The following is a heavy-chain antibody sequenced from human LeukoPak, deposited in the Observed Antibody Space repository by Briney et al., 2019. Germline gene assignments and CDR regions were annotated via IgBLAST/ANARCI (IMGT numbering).Heavy chain of an antibody. CDR2: ISSSSSTI. CDR1: GFTFSSYS. CDR3: AAYSGSFYNWFDP. V-gene: IGHV3-48*04. D-gene: IGHD1-26*01. Sequence: GGSLRLSCAASGFTFSSYSMNWVRQAPGKGLEWVSYISSSSSTIYYADSVKGRFTISRDNAKNSLYLQMNSLRAEDTAVYYCAAYSGSFYNWFDPWGQGTLVTVSS. J-gene: IGHJ5*02.